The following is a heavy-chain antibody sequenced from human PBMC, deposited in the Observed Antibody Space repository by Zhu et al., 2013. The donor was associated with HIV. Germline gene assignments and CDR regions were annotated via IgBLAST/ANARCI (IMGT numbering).Heavy chain of an antibody. Sequence: QVQLVQSGAEVKKPGASVKVSCKASGYTFTSYYMHWVRQAPGQGLEWMGIINPSGGSTSYAQKFQGRVTMTRDTSTSTVYMELSSLRSEDTAVYYCARDLDTVAPYYYYYYGMDVWGQGTTVTVSS. D-gene: IGHD4-17*01. CDR3: ARDLDTVAPYYYYYYGMDV. CDR2: INPSGGST. CDR1: GYTFTSYY. V-gene: IGHV1-46*03. J-gene: IGHJ6*02.